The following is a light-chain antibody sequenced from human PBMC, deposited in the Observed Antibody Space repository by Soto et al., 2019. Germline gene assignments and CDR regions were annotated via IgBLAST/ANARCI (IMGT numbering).Light chain of an antibody. CDR1: STDVGAYDY. CDR3: CSFTYPYAWV. Sequence: QSALTQPASVSGSPGQSLTISCTGTSTDVGAYDYVSWYQQHPGKAPKVLMYDVSSRPSGVSHRFSGSKSGTTASLTISGLQAEEEADYYCCSFTYPYAWVFGGGTKLTVL. CDR2: DVS. V-gene: IGLV2-14*03. J-gene: IGLJ3*02.